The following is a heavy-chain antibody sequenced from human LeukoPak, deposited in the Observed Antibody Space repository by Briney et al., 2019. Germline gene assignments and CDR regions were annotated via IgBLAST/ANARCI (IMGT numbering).Heavy chain of an antibody. V-gene: IGHV1-46*01. CDR3: ARDPGIAVAVYYFDY. CDR1: GYTFTSYY. Sequence: PGGSLRLSCAAPGYTFTSYYMHWVRQAPGQGLEWMGIINPSGGSTSYAQKFQGRVTMTRDTSTSTVYMELSNLRSEDTAVYYCARDPGIAVAVYYFDYWGQGTLVTVSS. J-gene: IGHJ4*02. CDR2: INPSGGST. D-gene: IGHD6-19*01.